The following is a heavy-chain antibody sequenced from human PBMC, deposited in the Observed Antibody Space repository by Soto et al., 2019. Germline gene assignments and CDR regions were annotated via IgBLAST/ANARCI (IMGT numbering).Heavy chain of an antibody. J-gene: IGHJ3*02. V-gene: IGHV1-69*01. CDR1: GGTFSSYA. CDR2: IIPIFGTA. Sequence: QVQLVQSGAEVKKPGSSVKVSCKASGGTFSSYAISWVRQAPGQRLEWMGGIIPIFGTANYAQKFQGRVTITADESTSTAYMELSSLRSEDTAVYYCAGVGRGTMVRGVIWDAFDIWGQGTMVTVSS. D-gene: IGHD3-10*01. CDR3: AGVGRGTMVRGVIWDAFDI.